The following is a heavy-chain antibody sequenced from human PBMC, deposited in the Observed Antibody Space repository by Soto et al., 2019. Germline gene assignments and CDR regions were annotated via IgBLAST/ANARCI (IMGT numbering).Heavy chain of an antibody. CDR3: ARVTLGYCSGGSCYGWFDP. D-gene: IGHD2-15*01. V-gene: IGHV4-4*02. CDR1: SGSISSSNW. J-gene: IGHJ5*02. Sequence: SETLSLTCAVSSGSISSSNWWSWVRQPPGKGLEWIGEIYHSGSTNYNPSLKSRVTISVDKSKNQFSLKLSYVTAADTAVYYCARVTLGYCSGGSCYGWFDPWGQGTLVTVSS. CDR2: IYHSGST.